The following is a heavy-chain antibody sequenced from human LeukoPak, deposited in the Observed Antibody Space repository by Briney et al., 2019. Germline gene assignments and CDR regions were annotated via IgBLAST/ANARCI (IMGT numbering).Heavy chain of an antibody. V-gene: IGHV1-18*03. D-gene: IGHD2-15*01. CDR1: GYTFTSYG. Sequence: ASVKVSCKASGYTFTSYGISWVRQAPGQGLEWMGWISPYNGNTNYAQKLQGRVTMTRDTSTTTAYMELSSLRFDDMAGYYCARVGAVVDNWCDPWGQGTLVTVSS. J-gene: IGHJ5*02. CDR2: ISPYNGNT. CDR3: ARVGAVVDNWCDP.